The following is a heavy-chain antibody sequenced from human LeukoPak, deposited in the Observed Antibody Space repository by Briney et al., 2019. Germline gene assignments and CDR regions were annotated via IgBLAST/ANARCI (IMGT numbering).Heavy chain of an antibody. Sequence: ASVKVSCKASGYTFTSYDINWVRQATGQGLEWMGWMNPKSGNTGYAQKFQGRVTITRNTSISTAYMELSSLRSEDTAVYYCARVPLDLYSSSSSYYYMDVWGKGTTVTVSS. CDR3: ARVPLDLYSSSSSYYYMDV. J-gene: IGHJ6*03. V-gene: IGHV1-8*03. D-gene: IGHD6-6*01. CDR1: GYTFTSYD. CDR2: MNPKSGNT.